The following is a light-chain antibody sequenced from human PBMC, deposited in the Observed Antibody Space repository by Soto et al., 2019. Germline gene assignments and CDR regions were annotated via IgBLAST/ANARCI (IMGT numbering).Light chain of an antibody. CDR3: QQYGNSPQT. V-gene: IGKV3-20*01. CDR1: QIVSSGF. CDR2: AAS. Sequence: EIVLTQSPGTLSLSPGEGATLSCRASQIVSSGFLAWYQQTPGQAPRLLIYAASYRATGIPDSFSGSGSGTDFTLTISRLEPEDFAVYYCQQYGNSPQTFGQGTRVEIK. J-gene: IGKJ1*01.